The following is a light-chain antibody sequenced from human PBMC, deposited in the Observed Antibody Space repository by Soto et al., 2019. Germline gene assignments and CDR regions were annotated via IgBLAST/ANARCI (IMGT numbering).Light chain of an antibody. J-gene: IGKJ5*01. Sequence: IVLTQSPATLSLSPGDTATLSCRASQSVSSYLAWYQQKPGQAPRFLIYDASNRATGIPARFSGSGSGTDFTLTISSLEPEDFAIYYCQQRSNWPLTFGQGTRLEIK. V-gene: IGKV3-11*01. CDR3: QQRSNWPLT. CDR1: QSVSSY. CDR2: DAS.